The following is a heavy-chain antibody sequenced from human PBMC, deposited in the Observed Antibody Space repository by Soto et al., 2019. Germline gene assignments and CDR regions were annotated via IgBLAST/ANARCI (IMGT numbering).Heavy chain of an antibody. V-gene: IGHV1-46*03. CDR2: INPSGGST. Sequence: ASVKVSCKASGYTFTSYYMHWLRQAPGQGLEWMGIINPSGGSTSYAQKFQGRVTMTRDTSTSTVYMELSSLRSEDTAVYYCARGVVVAAIPGGPFDYWGQGTLVTVS. CDR1: GYTFTSYY. CDR3: ARGVVVAAIPGGPFDY. D-gene: IGHD2-15*01. J-gene: IGHJ4*02.